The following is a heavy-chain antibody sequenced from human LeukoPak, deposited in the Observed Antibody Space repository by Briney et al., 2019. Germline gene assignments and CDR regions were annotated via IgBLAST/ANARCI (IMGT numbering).Heavy chain of an antibody. CDR3: ARDKVAGYDDGFDI. CDR2: IKSDGSGT. CDR1: GFTFSSYW. V-gene: IGHV3-74*01. J-gene: IGHJ3*02. Sequence: GGSLRLSCAASGFTFSSYWMHWVRQGSGKGLVWVARIKSDGSGTTYADSVKGRFTISRDNAKNSLYLQMNSLRAEDTGLYYCARDKVAGYDDGFDIWGQGTMVTVSS. D-gene: IGHD2-15*01.